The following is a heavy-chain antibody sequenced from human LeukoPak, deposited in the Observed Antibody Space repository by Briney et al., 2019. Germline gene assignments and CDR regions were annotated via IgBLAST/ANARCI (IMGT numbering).Heavy chain of an antibody. CDR2: ISGGTT. V-gene: IGHV3-23*01. J-gene: IGHJ4*02. Sequence: GGSLRLSCAASGFTTSTYGMSWVRQAPGKGLEWVSSISGGTTYYADSVKGRFTISRDNSKNTVSLQMNSLRAEDTAVYYCAKSVYHSGNYWGQGTLVTVSS. D-gene: IGHD3-10*01. CDR3: AKSVYHSGNY. CDR1: GFTTSTYG.